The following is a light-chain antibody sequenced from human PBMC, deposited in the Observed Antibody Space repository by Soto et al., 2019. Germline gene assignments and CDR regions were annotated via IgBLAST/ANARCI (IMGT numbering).Light chain of an antibody. V-gene: IGLV2-14*01. CDR1: SSDVGSYDY. Sequence: QSVLTQPASVSGSPGQSITISCTGTSSDVGSYDYVSWYQQHPGKAPKLMIYEVSSRPSGVSDRFSGSKSGNTASLTISGLQAEDEADYYCSAYTSSNTRACVFGTGTKVTVL. CDR3: SAYTSSNTRACV. J-gene: IGLJ1*01. CDR2: EVS.